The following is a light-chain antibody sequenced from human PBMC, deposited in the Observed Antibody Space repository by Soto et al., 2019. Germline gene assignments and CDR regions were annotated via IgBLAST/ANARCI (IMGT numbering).Light chain of an antibody. CDR1: QSVRSY. J-gene: IGKJ4*01. V-gene: IGKV1-39*01. CDR3: QQTSSTPT. CDR2: AVS. Sequence: TSRASQSVRSYLHWYQQKPGKAPKLLIYAVSSLQNGVSSRFSGSGSGTDFTLSISNLQPEDLGTYYCQQTSSTPTFGGGTKVDIK.